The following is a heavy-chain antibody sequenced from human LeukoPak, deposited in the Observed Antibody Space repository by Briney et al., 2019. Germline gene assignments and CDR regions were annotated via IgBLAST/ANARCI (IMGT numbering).Heavy chain of an antibody. Sequence: SEALSLTCPVSAGSISSGRYYWTWIRQPAGEGLEWIGHVYTSGSTNYNPSLKSRVTISVDSSKNQFSLKLSSVTAADTAVYYCARQPPRYGMDVWGQGTTVTVSS. CDR1: AGSISSGRYY. J-gene: IGHJ6*02. CDR2: VYTSGST. V-gene: IGHV4-61*09. CDR3: ARQPPRYGMDV.